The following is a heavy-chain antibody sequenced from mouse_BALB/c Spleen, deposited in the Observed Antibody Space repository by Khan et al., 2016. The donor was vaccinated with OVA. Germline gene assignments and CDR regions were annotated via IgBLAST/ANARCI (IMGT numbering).Heavy chain of an antibody. CDR3: TRGGYYGKSLFAY. CDR2: IYPGSGST. CDR1: GYTFTSYW. J-gene: IGHJ3*01. D-gene: IGHD2-1*01. V-gene: IGHV1S22*01. Sequence: LQQPGSELVRPGASVKLSCKASGYTFTSYWMHWVTQRHGQGLEWIGNIYPGSGSTNYDEMFKSKGTLTVDTSSSTAYMHLSSLTSEDSAVYYCTRGGYYGKSLFAYWGQGTLVTVSA.